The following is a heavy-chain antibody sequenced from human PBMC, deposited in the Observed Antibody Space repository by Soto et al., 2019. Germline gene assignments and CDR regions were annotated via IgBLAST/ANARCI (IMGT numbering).Heavy chain of an antibody. J-gene: IGHJ4*02. D-gene: IGHD3-3*01. V-gene: IGHV3-30*18. CDR1: GFTFSSNG. CDR3: AKGTGFLEWL. CDR2: ISYDGSDK. Sequence: HPXGSLRLSCAASGFTFSSNGMHWVRQAPGKGLEWVAGISYDGSDKRYADSVKGQFTISRDNSKNMLFLQINSLRTEDTAVYYCAKGTGFLEWLWGRGTLVTVSS.